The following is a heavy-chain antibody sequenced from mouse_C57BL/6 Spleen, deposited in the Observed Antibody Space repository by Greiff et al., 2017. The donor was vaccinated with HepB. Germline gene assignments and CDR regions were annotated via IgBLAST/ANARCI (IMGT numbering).Heavy chain of an antibody. D-gene: IGHD2-4*01. J-gene: IGHJ3*01. CDR2: IHPNSGST. Sequence: VQLQQSGAELVKPGASVKLSCKASGYTFTSYWMHWVKQRPGQGLEWIGMIHPNSGSTNYNEKFKSKATLTVDKSSSTAYMQLSSLTSEDSAVYYCARDDDYVFAYWGQGTLVTVSA. CDR1: GYTFTSYW. CDR3: ARDDDYVFAY. V-gene: IGHV1-64*01.